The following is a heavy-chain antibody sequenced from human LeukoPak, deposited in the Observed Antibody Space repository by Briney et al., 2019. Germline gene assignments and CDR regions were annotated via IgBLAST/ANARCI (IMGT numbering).Heavy chain of an antibody. V-gene: IGHV4-59*01. Sequence: SETLSLTCTVSGGSISSYYWSWIRQPPGKGLEWIGYIYYSGSTNYNPSLKSRVTISVDTSKNQFSLKLSSVTAADTAVYYCARARYYYDYWGQGTLVTVSS. CDR1: GGSISSYY. CDR2: IYYSGST. J-gene: IGHJ4*02. CDR3: ARARYYYDY.